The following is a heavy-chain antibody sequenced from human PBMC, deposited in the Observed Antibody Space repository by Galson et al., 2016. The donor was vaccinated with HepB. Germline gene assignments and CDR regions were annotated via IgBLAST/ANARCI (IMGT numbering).Heavy chain of an antibody. CDR1: VGSISSHY. Sequence: ETLSLTCTVSVGSISSHYWSWIRQPPGKGLEWIGYIHYSGTTSYNPSLKSRVTISVDTSKNQFSLNLSSVTAADTAVYFCASLYFYDSSDYYSPMFDYWGQGTLVTVSS. CDR3: ASLYFYDSSDYYSPMFDY. CDR2: IHYSGTT. V-gene: IGHV4-59*11. J-gene: IGHJ4*02. D-gene: IGHD3-22*01.